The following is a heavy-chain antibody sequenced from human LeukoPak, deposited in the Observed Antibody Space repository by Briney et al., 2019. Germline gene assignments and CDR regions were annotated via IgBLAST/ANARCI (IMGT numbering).Heavy chain of an antibody. V-gene: IGHV1-46*01. Sequence: ASVKVSCKASGYTFTSYYMHWVRQAPGQGLEWMGIINPSGGSTSYAQKFQGRVTMTRDTSTSTVYMELSRLRSEDTAVYYCVREPGYYDILTGYHRHYYYYMDVWGKGTTVTVSS. CDR1: GYTFTSYY. CDR2: INPSGGST. J-gene: IGHJ6*03. D-gene: IGHD3-9*01. CDR3: VREPGYYDILTGYHRHYYYYMDV.